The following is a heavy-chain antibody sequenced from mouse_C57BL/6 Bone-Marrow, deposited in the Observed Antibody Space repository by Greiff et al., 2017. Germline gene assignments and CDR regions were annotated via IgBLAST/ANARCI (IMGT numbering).Heavy chain of an antibody. CDR2: IYPGSGNT. CDR1: GYTFTDYY. J-gene: IGHJ3*01. D-gene: IGHD1-2*01. Sequence: VQLQQSGAELVRPGASVKLSCKASGYTFTDYYINWVKQRPGQGLEWIARIYPGSGNTYSNEKFKGKATLTAEKSSSTAYMKLSSLASEDSAVYFCARNGAWFAYWGQGTLVTVSA. V-gene: IGHV1-76*01. CDR3: ARNGAWFAY.